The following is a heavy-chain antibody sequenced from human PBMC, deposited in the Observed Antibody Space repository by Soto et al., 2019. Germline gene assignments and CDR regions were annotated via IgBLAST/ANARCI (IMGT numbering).Heavy chain of an antibody. CDR2: IYRGGER. CDR3: ARDPGERNGMSV. V-gene: IGHV3-66*01. CDR1: GFTVSGDY. D-gene: IGHD1-26*01. Sequence: PGGSLRLSCAASGFTVSGDYMNWVRQAPGKGLEWISVIYRGGERYYADSVKCRFTISRDNSENMVYLQMNSLRAEDTAVYYCARDPGERNGMSVWGQGTTLTVSS. J-gene: IGHJ6*02.